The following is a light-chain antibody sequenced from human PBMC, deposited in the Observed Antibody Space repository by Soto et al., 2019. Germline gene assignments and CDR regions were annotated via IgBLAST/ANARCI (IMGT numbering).Light chain of an antibody. Sequence: QSVLTQPPSVSGSPGQSVTISCTGTSSDVGGYNRVSWYQQPPGTAPKLMIYEVSNRPSGVPDRFSGSKSGNTASLTISGLQAEDEAEYYCSSYTSSSTVMFGGGTKVTVL. J-gene: IGLJ3*02. CDR3: SSYTSSSTVM. CDR1: SSDVGGYNR. V-gene: IGLV2-18*02. CDR2: EVS.